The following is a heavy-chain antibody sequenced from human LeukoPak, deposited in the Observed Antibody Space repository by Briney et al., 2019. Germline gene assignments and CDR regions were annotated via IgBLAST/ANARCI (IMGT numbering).Heavy chain of an antibody. CDR2: INPNSGGT. CDR3: AREWNDGSGYLDY. D-gene: IGHD1-1*01. J-gene: IGHJ4*02. V-gene: IGHV1-2*04. Sequence: ASVKVSCKASGGTFSSYAISWVRQAPGQGLEWMGWINPNSGGTNYAQKFQGWVTMTRDTSISTAYMELSRLRSDDTAVYYCAREWNDGSGYLDYWGQGTLVTVSS. CDR1: GGTFSSYA.